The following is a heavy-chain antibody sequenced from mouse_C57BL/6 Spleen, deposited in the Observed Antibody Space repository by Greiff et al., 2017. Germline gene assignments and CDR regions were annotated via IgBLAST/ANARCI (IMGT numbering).Heavy chain of an antibody. CDR1: GYTFTSYW. J-gene: IGHJ2*01. D-gene: IGHD1-1*01. CDR2: IHPNSGST. Sequence: VKLQQPGAELVKPGASVKLSCKASGYTFTSYWMHWVKQRPGQGLEWIGMIHPNSGSTNYNEKFKSKATLTVDKSSSTAYMQLSSLTSEDSAVYYCARYGTVVQYYFDYWGQGTTLTVSS. CDR3: ARYGTVVQYYFDY. V-gene: IGHV1-64*01.